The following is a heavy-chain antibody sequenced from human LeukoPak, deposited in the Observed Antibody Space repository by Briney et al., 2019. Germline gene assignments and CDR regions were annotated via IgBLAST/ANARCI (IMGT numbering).Heavy chain of an antibody. J-gene: IGHJ3*02. V-gene: IGHV4-4*07. Sequence: SETLSLTCTVSGGSISSYYWSWIRQPPGKGLEWIGRIYTSDSTNYNPSLKSRVTMSVDTSKNQFSLKLSSVTAADTAVYYCARELPAATPRAFDIWGQGTMVTVSS. CDR1: GGSISSYY. CDR2: IYTSDST. CDR3: ARELPAATPRAFDI. D-gene: IGHD2-2*01.